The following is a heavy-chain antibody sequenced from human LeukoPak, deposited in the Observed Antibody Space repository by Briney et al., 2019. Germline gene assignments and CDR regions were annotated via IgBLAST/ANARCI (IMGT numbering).Heavy chain of an antibody. CDR3: AKGTSNWYNYFAY. CDR1: GGSITSYY. Sequence: SETLSLTCTVSGGSITSYYWSWIRQSPGKGLEWIGDIYYRGSTNYNPSLKSRVSISVDTSKNQYSLKLSSVTAADTAVYYCAKGTSNWYNYFAYWGQGTLVTVSS. D-gene: IGHD6-13*01. V-gene: IGHV4-59*01. J-gene: IGHJ4*02. CDR2: IYYRGST.